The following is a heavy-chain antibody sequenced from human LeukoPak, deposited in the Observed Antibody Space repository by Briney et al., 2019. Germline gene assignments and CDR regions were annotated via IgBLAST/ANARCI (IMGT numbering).Heavy chain of an antibody. CDR1: KSAVNSKG. D-gene: IGHD6-19*01. Sequence: CPGSKSAVNSKGVSLGGQAPVKKNEWMGRIIPILGIANYAQKFQGRVTITADKSTSTAYMELSSLRSEDTAVYYCASPGYSSGRGVSKWFDPWGQGTLVTVSS. V-gene: IGHV1-69*04. CDR2: IIPILGIA. J-gene: IGHJ5*02. CDR3: ASPGYSSGRGVSKWFDP.